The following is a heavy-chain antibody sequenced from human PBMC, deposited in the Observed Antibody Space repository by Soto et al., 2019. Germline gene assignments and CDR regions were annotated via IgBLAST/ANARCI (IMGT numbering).Heavy chain of an antibody. Sequence: GGSLRLSCAASGFTFSSYWMHWVRQAPGKGLVWVSRINSDGSSTSYADSVKGRFTISRDNAKNMLYLQMNSLRAEDTAVYYCARGRADYDFWSVPLYYYYGMDVWGQGTTVTVSS. CDR3: ARGRADYDFWSVPLYYYYGMDV. V-gene: IGHV3-74*01. CDR1: GFTFSSYW. D-gene: IGHD3-3*01. J-gene: IGHJ6*02. CDR2: INSDGSST.